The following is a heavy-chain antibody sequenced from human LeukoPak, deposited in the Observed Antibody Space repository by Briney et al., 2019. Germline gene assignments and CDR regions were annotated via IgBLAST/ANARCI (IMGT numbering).Heavy chain of an antibody. J-gene: IGHJ4*02. CDR2: INSDGSST. CDR1: GFTFSSYW. V-gene: IGHV3-74*01. CDR3: AKDHDILARGSFDY. Sequence: GGSLRLSCAASGFTFSSYWMHWVRQAPGKGLVWVSRINSDGSSTSYADSVKGRFTISRDNAKNSLYLQMNSLRAEDTALYYCAKDHDILARGSFDYWGQGTLVTVSS. D-gene: IGHD3-9*01.